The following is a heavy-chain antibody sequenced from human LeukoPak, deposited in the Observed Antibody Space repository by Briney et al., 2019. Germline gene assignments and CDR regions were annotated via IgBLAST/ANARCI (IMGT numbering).Heavy chain of an antibody. CDR2: IRHDGSDK. CDR1: GFTFSGFG. CDR3: ATEFNYYGSGSYS. V-gene: IGHV3-30*02. Sequence: GGSLRLSCAASGFTFSGFGMHWVRQAPGKGLEWVAFIRHDGSDKYYIDSVKDRFIISRDNSKNTLYLQMNSLRTEDTAVYYCATEFNYYGSGSYSWGQGTLVTVSS. D-gene: IGHD3-10*01. J-gene: IGHJ5*02.